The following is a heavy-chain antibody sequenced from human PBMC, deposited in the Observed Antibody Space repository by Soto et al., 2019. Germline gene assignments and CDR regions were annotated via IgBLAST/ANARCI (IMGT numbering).Heavy chain of an antibody. CDR1: GDSVSSNSAA. D-gene: IGHD1-1*01. Sequence: SQTLSLTCAISGDSVSSNSAAWNWIRHSPSRGLEWLGRTYYRSKWYNDYAVSMRSRITINPDTTKNQCSLQLNSATPEDTAVYYCATWSFDYWGQGTLVTVSS. CDR2: TYYRSKWYN. V-gene: IGHV6-1*01. J-gene: IGHJ4*02. CDR3: ATWSFDY.